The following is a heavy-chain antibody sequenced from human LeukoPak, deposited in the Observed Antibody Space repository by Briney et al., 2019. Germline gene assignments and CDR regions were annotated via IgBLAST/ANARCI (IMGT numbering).Heavy chain of an antibody. Sequence: GGSLRLSCAASGFTFSSNYMSWVRQAPGKGLEWVSVIYSGGSTYYADSVKGRFTISRDNSKNTLYLQMNSLRAEDTAVYYCAREVGYDSSGYLDYWGQGTLVTVSS. J-gene: IGHJ4*02. CDR2: IYSGGST. D-gene: IGHD3-22*01. CDR1: GFTFSSNY. CDR3: AREVGYDSSGYLDY. V-gene: IGHV3-53*01.